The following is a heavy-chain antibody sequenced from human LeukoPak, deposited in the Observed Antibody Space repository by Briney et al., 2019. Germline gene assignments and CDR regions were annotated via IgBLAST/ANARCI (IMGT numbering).Heavy chain of an antibody. CDR1: GYTFTSYG. D-gene: IGHD3-3*01. CDR2: ISAYNGNT. CDR3: ARIPDYDFWSGHSEISYYYGMDV. V-gene: IGHV1-18*01. Sequence: ASVKVSCKASGYTFTSYGISWVRQAPGQGLEWMGWISAYNGNTNYAQKLQGRVTMTTDTSTSTAYMELRSLRSDDTAVYYCARIPDYDFWSGHSEISYYYGMDVWGQGTTVTVSS. J-gene: IGHJ6*02.